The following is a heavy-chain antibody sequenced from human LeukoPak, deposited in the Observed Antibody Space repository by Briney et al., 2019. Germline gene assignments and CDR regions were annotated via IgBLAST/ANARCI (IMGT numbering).Heavy chain of an antibody. CDR3: ARDHQIYSYRSAFDI. Sequence: ASVKVSCKASGYTFTSYGISGVQQAPGQGLEGMGWISAYNGNTNYAQKLQGRVTMTTDTSPSTAYMQLRSPRSDATAVYYCARDHQIYSYRSAFDIWGQGTMVTVSS. CDR2: ISAYNGNT. J-gene: IGHJ3*02. D-gene: IGHD5-18*01. CDR1: GYTFTSYG. V-gene: IGHV1-18*01.